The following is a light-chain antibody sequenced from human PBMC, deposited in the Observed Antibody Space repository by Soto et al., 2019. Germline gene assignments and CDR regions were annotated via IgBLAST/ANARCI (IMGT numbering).Light chain of an antibody. CDR1: QSVSSY. V-gene: IGKV3-11*01. Sequence: EIVLTQSPATLSLSPGERATLSCRARQSVSSYLAWYQQKPGQASRLLIYEASKRATGIPARFSGSGSGTAFTLSISRLEPEDFAVYYCQQRSTWPRTFGQGTKVDIK. CDR3: QQRSTWPRT. CDR2: EAS. J-gene: IGKJ1*01.